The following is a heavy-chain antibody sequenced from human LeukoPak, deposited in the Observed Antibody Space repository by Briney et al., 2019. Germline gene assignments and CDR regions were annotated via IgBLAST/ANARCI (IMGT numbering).Heavy chain of an antibody. D-gene: IGHD3-16*01. CDR2: ISPGGTTT. J-gene: IGHJ4*02. CDR1: GFPFSAYW. CDR3: TASNRFWGRSDS. V-gene: IGHV3-74*01. Sequence: SGGSLRLSCGASGFPFSAYWMHWVRQAPGKGLVWVSHISPGGTTTNYADSVKGRFSISRDNAKTSVYLQMDSLRADDTAIYYCTASNRFWGRSDSWGQGTLVSVSS.